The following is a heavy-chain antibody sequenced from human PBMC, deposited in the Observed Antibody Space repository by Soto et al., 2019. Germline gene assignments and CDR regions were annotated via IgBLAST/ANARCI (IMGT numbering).Heavy chain of an antibody. Sequence: EASVKVSCKASGYTFTTFGISWVRQAPGKGLEWMGWIDPKNGNTKDAQKFQGRVTMTTDTSTSTAYMELRSLRSDDTAVYFCAKEYCDTSRCFLPDYWGQGALVTVSS. CDR1: GYTFTTFG. V-gene: IGHV1-18*01. CDR3: AKEYCDTSRCFLPDY. J-gene: IGHJ4*02. D-gene: IGHD2-2*01. CDR2: IDPKNGNT.